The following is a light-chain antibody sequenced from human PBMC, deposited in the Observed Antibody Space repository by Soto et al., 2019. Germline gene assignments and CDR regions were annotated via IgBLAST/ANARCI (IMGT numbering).Light chain of an antibody. Sequence: EIVLTQSPGTLSLSPGERATLSCRASQSLNTMFSAWYQKKPGQAPRLLIYATSTRATGTPDRFSGSGSGTEFTLTISRLEPADFAVYYCQQYDDSARYIFGQGTNLEVK. CDR1: QSLNTMF. CDR3: QQYDDSARYI. CDR2: ATS. V-gene: IGKV3-20*01. J-gene: IGKJ2*01.